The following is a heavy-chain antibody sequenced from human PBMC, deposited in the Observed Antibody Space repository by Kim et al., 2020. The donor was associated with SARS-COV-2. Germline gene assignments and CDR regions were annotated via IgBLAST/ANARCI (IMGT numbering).Heavy chain of an antibody. CDR3: AKDMSGDPFSSGWAAWY. Sequence: GGSLRLSCAASGFTFDDYAMHWVRQAPGKGLEWVSGISWNSGSIGYADSVKGRFTISRDNAKNSLYLQMNSLRAEDTALYYCAKDMSGDPFSSGWAAWY. V-gene: IGHV3-9*01. J-gene: IGHJ2*01. CDR1: GFTFDDYA. CDR2: ISWNSGSI. D-gene: IGHD6-19*01.